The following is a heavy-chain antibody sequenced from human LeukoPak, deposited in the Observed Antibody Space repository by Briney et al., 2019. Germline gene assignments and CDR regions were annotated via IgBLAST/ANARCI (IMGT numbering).Heavy chain of an antibody. V-gene: IGHV3-30*18. CDR1: GFTFSSYG. CDR3: AKDLPIAAAGIDY. CDR2: ISYDGSNK. Sequence: GGSLRPSCAASGFTFSSYGMHWVRQGPGKGLEWVAVISYDGSNKYYADSVKGRFTISRDNSKNTLYLQMNSLRAEDTAVYYCAKDLPIAAAGIDYWGQGTLVTVSS. J-gene: IGHJ4*02. D-gene: IGHD6-13*01.